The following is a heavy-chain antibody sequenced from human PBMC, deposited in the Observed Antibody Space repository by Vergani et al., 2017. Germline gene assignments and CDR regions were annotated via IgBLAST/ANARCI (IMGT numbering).Heavy chain of an antibody. J-gene: IGHJ4*01. CDR3: VKDKRDLGSYFFDS. Sequence: EVHLLESGGGLVQSGGSLSLSCAASGSTFSNSAVSWVRQAPGRGLAWVSSIIGPGLSTYYADSVKGRLSSSRDNSKNTVFLQMHSLRAEDTAIYYCVKDKRDLGSYFFDSWGHGSLVTVSS. CDR2: IIGPGLST. CDR1: GSTFSNSA. V-gene: IGHV3-23*01. D-gene: IGHD3-10*01.